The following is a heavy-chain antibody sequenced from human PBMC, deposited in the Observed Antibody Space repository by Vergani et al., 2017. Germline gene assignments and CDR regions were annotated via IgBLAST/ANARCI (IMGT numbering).Heavy chain of an antibody. CDR2: IYYSGST. V-gene: IGHV4-30-4*01. CDR3: ARGDSYGSLWYFDL. D-gene: IGHD5-18*01. Sequence: QVQLQESGPGLVKPSETLSLTCTVSGGSISSYYWSWIRQPPGKGLEWIGYIYYSGSTYYNPSLKSRVTISVDTSKNQFSLKLSSVTAADTAVYYCARGDSYGSLWYFDLWGRGTLVTVSS. J-gene: IGHJ2*01. CDR1: GGSISSYY.